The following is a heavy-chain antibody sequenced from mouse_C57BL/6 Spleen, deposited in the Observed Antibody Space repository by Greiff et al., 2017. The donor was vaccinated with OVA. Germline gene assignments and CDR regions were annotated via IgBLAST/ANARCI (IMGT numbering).Heavy chain of an antibody. Sequence: QVQLQQSGPELVKPGASVKISCKASGYAFSSSWMNWVKQRPGKGLEWIGRIYPGDGDTNYNGKFKGKATLTADKSSSTAYMQLSSLTSEDSAVYFCARTEGNYGVDYWGQGTTLTVSS. V-gene: IGHV1-82*01. J-gene: IGHJ2*01. CDR1: GYAFSSSW. CDR2: IYPGDGDT. D-gene: IGHD2-1*01. CDR3: ARTEGNYGVDY.